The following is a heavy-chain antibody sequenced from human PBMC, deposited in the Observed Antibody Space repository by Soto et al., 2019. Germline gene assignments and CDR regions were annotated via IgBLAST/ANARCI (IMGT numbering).Heavy chain of an antibody. D-gene: IGHD6-19*01. V-gene: IGHV3-9*01. CDR1: GFTFDDYA. CDR3: AKDRYSSGWYGRVIAFDI. J-gene: IGHJ3*02. Sequence: EVQLVESGGGLVQPGRSLRLSCAASGFTFDDYAMHWVRQAPGKGLEWVSGISWNSGSIGYADSVKGRFTISRDNAKNSLYLQMNSLRAEDTALYYCAKDRYSSGWYGRVIAFDIRGQGTMVTVSS. CDR2: ISWNSGSI.